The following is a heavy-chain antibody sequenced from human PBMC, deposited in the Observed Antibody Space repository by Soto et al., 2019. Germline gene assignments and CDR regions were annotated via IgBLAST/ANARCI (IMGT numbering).Heavy chain of an antibody. Sequence: SCKGSGYSFTSYWIGWGRQMPGKGLEWMGIIYPGDSDTRYSPSFQGQVTISADKSISTAYLQWSSLKASDTAMYYCAGGGVRGVITRTRDYYGMDVWGQGTMVTVSS. V-gene: IGHV5-51*01. CDR2: IYPGDSDT. CDR3: AGGGVRGVITRTRDYYGMDV. CDR1: GYSFTSYW. D-gene: IGHD3-10*01. J-gene: IGHJ6*02.